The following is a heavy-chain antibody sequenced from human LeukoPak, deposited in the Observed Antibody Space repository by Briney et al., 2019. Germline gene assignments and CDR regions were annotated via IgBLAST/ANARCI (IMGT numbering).Heavy chain of an antibody. J-gene: IGHJ5*02. D-gene: IGHD2-2*02. V-gene: IGHV1-18*01. Sequence: GASVKVSCKASGYTFTSYGISWVRQAPGQGLEWMGWISAYNGNTNYAQKLQGRVTMTTDTSTSTAYMELRSLRSDDTAVYYCAGPLGYCSSTSCYTEDWFDPWGQGTLVTVSS. CDR1: GYTFTSYG. CDR2: ISAYNGNT. CDR3: AGPLGYCSSTSCYTEDWFDP.